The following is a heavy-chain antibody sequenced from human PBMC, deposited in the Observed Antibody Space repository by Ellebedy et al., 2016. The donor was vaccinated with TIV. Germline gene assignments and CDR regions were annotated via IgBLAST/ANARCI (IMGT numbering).Heavy chain of an antibody. CDR3: ARVRVLLPSRIDP. J-gene: IGHJ5*02. CDR2: INHSGST. Sequence: MPSETLSLTCAVYGGSFSGYYWSRIRQPPGKGLEWIGEINHSGSTNYNPSLKSRVTVSVDTSKNQFSLKLSSVTAADTAVYYCARVRVLLPSRIDPWGQGTLVTVSS. D-gene: IGHD3-10*01. CDR1: GGSFSGYY. V-gene: IGHV4-34*01.